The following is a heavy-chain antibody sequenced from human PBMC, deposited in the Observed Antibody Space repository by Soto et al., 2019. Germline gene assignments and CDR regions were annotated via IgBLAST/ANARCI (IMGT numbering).Heavy chain of an antibody. CDR3: ARDSMVPEEPLIAVAGTYYYGMDV. V-gene: IGHV1-69*13. D-gene: IGHD6-13*01. CDR1: GGTFSNYA. J-gene: IGHJ6*02. Sequence: ASVKVSCKASGGTFSNYAITWVRQAPGQGLEWMGGIIPIFATTNYAQKFQGRVTITADESTSTASMELSSLRAEDTAVYFCARDSMVPEEPLIAVAGTYYYGMDVWGQGTTVTVSS. CDR2: IIPIFATT.